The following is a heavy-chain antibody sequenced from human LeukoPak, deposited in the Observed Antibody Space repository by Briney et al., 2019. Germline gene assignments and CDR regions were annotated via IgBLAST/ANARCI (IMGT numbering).Heavy chain of an antibody. V-gene: IGHV3-21*01. Sequence: PGGSLRLSCAASGFTFSSYWMHWVRQAPGKGLEWVSSISSSSSYIYYADSVKGRFTISRDNAKNSLYLQMNSLRAEDTAVYYCARDTITMVRGITGMGYWGQGTLVTVSS. D-gene: IGHD3-10*01. CDR3: ARDTITMVRGITGMGY. CDR1: GFTFSSYW. J-gene: IGHJ4*02. CDR2: ISSSSSYI.